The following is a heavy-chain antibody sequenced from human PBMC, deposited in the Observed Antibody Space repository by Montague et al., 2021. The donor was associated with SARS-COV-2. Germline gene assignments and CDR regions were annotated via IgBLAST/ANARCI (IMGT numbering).Heavy chain of an antibody. CDR3: ARRGSSVWGVTVSAELDY. J-gene: IGHJ4*02. V-gene: IGHV4-34*01. D-gene: IGHD3-10*01. Sequence: SETLSLTCSVHGGWYRGDYWRWTRQNPEKELEWYGEINQRGRTNNNPSLKSRVIISVDTSKNQFSLKLSSVTAADTAVYYCARRGSSVWGVTVSAELDYWGQGILVIVSS. CDR2: INQRGRT. CDR1: GGWYRGDY.